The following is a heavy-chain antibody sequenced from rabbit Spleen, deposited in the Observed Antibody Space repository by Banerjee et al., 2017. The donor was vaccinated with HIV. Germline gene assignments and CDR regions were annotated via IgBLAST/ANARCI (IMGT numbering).Heavy chain of an antibody. CDR3: ARDTSTSFSSYGMDL. D-gene: IGHD1-1*01. CDR2: IEAGSSGFT. CDR1: GVSFSGSSY. Sequence: QSLEESGGDLVKPGASLTLTCIASGVSFSGSSYMCWVRQAPGKGLEWIACIEAGSSGFTYFASWAKGRFPISKTSSTTVTLQMPSLTAAVPATYFCARDTSTSFSSYGMDLGGPGTLVTVS. V-gene: IGHV1S40*01. J-gene: IGHJ6*01.